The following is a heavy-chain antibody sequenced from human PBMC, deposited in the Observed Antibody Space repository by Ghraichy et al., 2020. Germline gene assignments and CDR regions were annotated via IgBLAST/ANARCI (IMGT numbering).Heavy chain of an antibody. J-gene: IGHJ5*02. CDR1: GFTFNTYS. V-gene: IGHV3-21*01. Sequence: GGSLRLSCAASGFTFNTYSMNWVRQAPGKGLEWVSSISPSGDYIYYTDSVKGRFTISRDNAKNSLYLQMNGLTAEDTAVYYCARDRFQYTGSYTRWFDPWSQGTLVTGSS. CDR2: ISPSGDYI. CDR3: ARDRFQYTGSYTRWFDP. D-gene: IGHD3-10*01.